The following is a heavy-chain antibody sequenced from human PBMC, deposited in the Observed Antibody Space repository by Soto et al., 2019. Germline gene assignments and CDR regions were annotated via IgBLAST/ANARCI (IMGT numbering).Heavy chain of an antibody. J-gene: IGHJ4*02. CDR2: IIPMFGTA. Sequence: SVKVSCKASGGTFSRYAISWVRQAPGQGLEWMGGIIPMFGTANYAQKFQGRVTITAVESTSTAYMELSSLRSEDTAVYYCARQFDYESSGYYYPYWGQGTTVTVPS. V-gene: IGHV1-69*13. CDR1: GGTFSRYA. D-gene: IGHD3-22*01. CDR3: ARQFDYESSGYYYPY.